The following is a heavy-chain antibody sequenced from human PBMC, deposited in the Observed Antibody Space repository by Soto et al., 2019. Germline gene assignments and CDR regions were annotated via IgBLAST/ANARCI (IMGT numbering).Heavy chain of an antibody. CDR1: VFTFISYW. D-gene: IGHD6-13*01. Sequence: GWSLRLSCASSVFTFISYWMSWVRQAPGKGLEWVANIKQDGSEKYYVDSVKGRFTISRDNAKNSLYLQMNSLRAEDTAVYYCASTVAGHRNFDYWGQGTLVTVSS. V-gene: IGHV3-7*01. CDR2: IKQDGSEK. J-gene: IGHJ4*02. CDR3: ASTVAGHRNFDY.